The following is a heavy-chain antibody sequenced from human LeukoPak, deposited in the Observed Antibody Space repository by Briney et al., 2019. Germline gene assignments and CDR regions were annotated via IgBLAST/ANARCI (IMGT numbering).Heavy chain of an antibody. CDR2: IYYSGST. CDR3: ARDAAAAGTSKTHGWFDP. J-gene: IGHJ5*02. CDR1: GGSISSSSYY. D-gene: IGHD6-13*01. V-gene: IGHV4-39*07. Sequence: SETLSLTCTVSGGSISSSSYYWGWIRQPPGKGLEWIGSIYYSGSTYYNPSLKSRVTISVDTSKNQFSLKLSSVTAADTAVYYCARDAAAAGTSKTHGWFDPWGQGTLVTVSS.